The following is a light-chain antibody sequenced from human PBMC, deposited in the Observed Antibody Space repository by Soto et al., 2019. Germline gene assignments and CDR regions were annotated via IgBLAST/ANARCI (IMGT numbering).Light chain of an antibody. CDR2: HAS. J-gene: IGKJ1*01. Sequence: EIVLTQSPGTLSLSPGERATLSCRASQSVSSSYLAWYQQKPGQAPRLLIYHASTRATGIPARFSGSGSGTEFTLTISSLQSEDFAVYYCQQYNNWPPWTFGQGTKVDIK. V-gene: IGKV3-15*01. CDR3: QQYNNWPPWT. CDR1: QSVSSSY.